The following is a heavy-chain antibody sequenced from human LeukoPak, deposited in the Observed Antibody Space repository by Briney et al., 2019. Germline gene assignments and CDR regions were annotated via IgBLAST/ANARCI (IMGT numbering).Heavy chain of an antibody. CDR1: GGSFSGYY. J-gene: IGHJ4*02. CDR3: ARGPASYYYGSGSYYNYFDY. D-gene: IGHD3-10*01. Sequence: PSETLSLTCAVYGGSFSGYYWSWIRQPPGKGLEWIGKINHSGSTNYNPSLKSRVTISVDTSKNQFSLKLSSVTAADTAVYYCARGPASYYYGSGSYYNYFDYWGQGTLVTVSS. V-gene: IGHV4-34*01. CDR2: INHSGST.